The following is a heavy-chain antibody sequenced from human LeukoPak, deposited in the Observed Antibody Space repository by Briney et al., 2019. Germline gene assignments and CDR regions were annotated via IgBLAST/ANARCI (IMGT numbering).Heavy chain of an antibody. CDR3: ASHSITMVRGAPYYYYGMDV. V-gene: IGHV4-59*01. CDR1: GGSISSYY. J-gene: IGHJ6*02. CDR2: IYYSGST. D-gene: IGHD3-10*01. Sequence: SETLSLTCTVSGGSISSYYWSWIRQPPGKGLEWIGYIYYSGSTNYNPSLKSRVTISVDTSKNQFSLKLSSVTAADTAVYYCASHSITMVRGAPYYYYGMDVWGQGTTVTVSS.